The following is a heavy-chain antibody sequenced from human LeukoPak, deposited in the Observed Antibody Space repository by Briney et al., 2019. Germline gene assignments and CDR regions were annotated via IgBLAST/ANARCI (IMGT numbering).Heavy chain of an antibody. D-gene: IGHD5-18*01. V-gene: IGHV4-59*01. Sequence: TSETLSLTCTVSGGSISSYYWSWIRQPPGKGLEWIGYIYYSGSTHYNPSLKSRVTISVDTSKNQFSLKLSSVTAADTAVYYCRRTEESGYSYRYFGYYYYMDVWGKGTTVTVSS. CDR1: GGSISSYY. CDR3: RRTEESGYSYRYFGYYYYMDV. J-gene: IGHJ6*03. CDR2: IYYSGST.